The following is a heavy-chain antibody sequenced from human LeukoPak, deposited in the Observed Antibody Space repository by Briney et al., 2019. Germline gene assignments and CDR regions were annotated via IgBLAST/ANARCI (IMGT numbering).Heavy chain of an antibody. CDR1: GYTFTGYY. V-gene: IGHV1-2*02. J-gene: IGHJ4*02. Sequence: ASVKVSCKASGYTFTGYYMHWVRQAPGQGLEWMGWINPNSGGTNYAEKFQGRVTMTRDTSISTAYMELSRLRSDDTAVYYCARDYYSSGSYDYWGQGNLVTVSS. CDR2: INPNSGGT. CDR3: ARDYYSSGSYDY. D-gene: IGHD3-10*01.